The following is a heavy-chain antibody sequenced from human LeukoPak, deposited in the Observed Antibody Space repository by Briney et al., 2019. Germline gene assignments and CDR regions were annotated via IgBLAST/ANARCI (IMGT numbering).Heavy chain of an antibody. CDR2: INHSGST. Sequence: PSETLSLTCAVYGGSFSGYYWSWIRQPPGKGLEWIGEINHSGSTNYNPSLKSRVTISVDTSKNQFSLKVSSVTAADTAVYYCARETHSNILTGTDYWGPGTLVTVSS. CDR3: ARETHSNILTGTDY. J-gene: IGHJ4*02. CDR1: GGSFSGYY. D-gene: IGHD3-9*01. V-gene: IGHV4-34*01.